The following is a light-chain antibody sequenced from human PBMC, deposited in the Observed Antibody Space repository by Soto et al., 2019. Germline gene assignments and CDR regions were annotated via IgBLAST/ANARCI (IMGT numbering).Light chain of an antibody. J-gene: IGLJ2*01. CDR1: SSNIGNNG. Sequence: QSVLTQPPSVSAVPRQRVTISCSGSSSNIGNNGVNWYQQLPRKAPKLLIYYDHLLPSGVSDRFSGSKSGTSASLAISGLQSEDEADYYCAAWDDSLNAVVFGGGTKLTVL. CDR3: AAWDDSLNAVV. CDR2: YDH. V-gene: IGLV1-36*01.